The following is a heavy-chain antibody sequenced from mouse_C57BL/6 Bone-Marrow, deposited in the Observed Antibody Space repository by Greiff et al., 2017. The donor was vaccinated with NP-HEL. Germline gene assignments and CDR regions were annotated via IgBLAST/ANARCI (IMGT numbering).Heavy chain of an antibody. J-gene: IGHJ3*01. CDR1: GFTFSSYG. CDR3: ARRYYGSSYGFAY. D-gene: IGHD1-1*01. CDR2: ISSGGSYT. V-gene: IGHV5-6*02. Sequence: EVMLVESGGDLVKPGGSLKLSCAASGFTFSSYGMSWVRQTPDKRLEWVATISSGGSYTYYPDSVKGRFTISRDNAKNTLYLQMSSLKSEDTAMYYCARRYYGSSYGFAYWGQGTLVTVSA.